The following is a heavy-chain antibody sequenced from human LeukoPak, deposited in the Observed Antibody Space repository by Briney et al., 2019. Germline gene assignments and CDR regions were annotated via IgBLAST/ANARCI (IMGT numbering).Heavy chain of an antibody. CDR2: IYPGDSDT. CDR3: ATGDFWSGYPAPYFDY. Sequence: GESLKISCKGSGYSFTSYWIGWVRQMPGKGLEWMGIIYPGDSDTRYSPSFQGQVTISADKSISTAYLQWSSLKASDTAMYYCATGDFWSGYPAPYFDYWGQGTVVTVSS. D-gene: IGHD3-3*01. V-gene: IGHV5-51*01. J-gene: IGHJ4*02. CDR1: GYSFTSYW.